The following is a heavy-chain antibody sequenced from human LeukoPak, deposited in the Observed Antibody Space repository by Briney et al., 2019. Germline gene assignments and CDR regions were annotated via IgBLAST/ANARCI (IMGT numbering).Heavy chain of an antibody. D-gene: IGHD3-16*01. Sequence: GGSLRLSCAASGFTFSSYWMAWVRQAPGKGLEWVANINQNGSEKYSVDSVKGRFIISRDDAKNSLYLQMNSLRAEDTAIYYCARDWGGPDDCWGQGTLVTVSS. CDR3: ARDWGGPDDC. J-gene: IGHJ4*02. CDR2: INQNGSEK. CDR1: GFTFSSYW. V-gene: IGHV3-7*01.